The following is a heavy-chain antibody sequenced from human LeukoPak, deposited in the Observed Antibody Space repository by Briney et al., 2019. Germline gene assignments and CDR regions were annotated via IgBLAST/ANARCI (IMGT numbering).Heavy chain of an antibody. CDR3: ARDGSYCGGDCYPFDI. CDR1: GFIFSTYE. CDR2: ISSSSSYI. J-gene: IGHJ3*02. V-gene: IGHV3-21*01. D-gene: IGHD2-21*02. Sequence: GGSLRLSCAASGFIFSTYEMNWVRQAPGKGLEWVSSISSSSSYIYYADSVKGRFTISRDNAKNSLYLQMNSLRAEDTAVYYCARDGSYCGGDCYPFDIWGQGTMVTVSS.